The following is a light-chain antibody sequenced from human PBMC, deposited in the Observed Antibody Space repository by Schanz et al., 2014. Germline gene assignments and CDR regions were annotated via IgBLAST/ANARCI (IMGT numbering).Light chain of an antibody. CDR2: AAS. J-gene: IGKJ5*01. CDR3: QQYGSSPLT. V-gene: IGKV3-20*01. CDR1: QSVSSSY. Sequence: EIVLTQSPGTLSLSPGERATLSCRASQSVSSSYLAWYQQKPGQAPRLLIDAASTRVTGVPDRFSGSGSGTDFTLTISRLEPEDFAVYYCQQYGSSPLTFGQGTRLEIK.